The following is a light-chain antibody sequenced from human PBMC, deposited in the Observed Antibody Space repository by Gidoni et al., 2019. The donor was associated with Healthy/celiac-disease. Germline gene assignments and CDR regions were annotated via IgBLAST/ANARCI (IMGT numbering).Light chain of an antibody. J-gene: IGKJ2*01. V-gene: IGKV4-1*01. CDR2: WAS. CDR1: QSVLYSSNNKNY. CDR3: QQYYSTPHT. Sequence: LGERATINCKSSQSVLYSSNNKNYLAWYQQKPGQPPKLLIYWASTRESGVPDRFSGSGSGTDFTLTISSLQAEDVAVYYCQQYYSTPHTFGQGTKLEIK.